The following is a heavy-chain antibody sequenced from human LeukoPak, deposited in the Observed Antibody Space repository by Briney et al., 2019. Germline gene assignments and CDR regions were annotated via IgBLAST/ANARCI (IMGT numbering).Heavy chain of an antibody. Sequence: SVKVSCKASGGTFSSYAISWVRQAPGQGLEWVGRIIPILGIANYAQKFQGRVTITADKSTSTAYMELSSLRSEDTAVYYCAREGQQLFYYYYGMDVWGQGTTVTVSS. CDR3: AREGQQLFYYYYGMDV. V-gene: IGHV1-69*04. CDR2: IIPILGIA. D-gene: IGHD6-13*01. J-gene: IGHJ6*02. CDR1: GGTFSSYA.